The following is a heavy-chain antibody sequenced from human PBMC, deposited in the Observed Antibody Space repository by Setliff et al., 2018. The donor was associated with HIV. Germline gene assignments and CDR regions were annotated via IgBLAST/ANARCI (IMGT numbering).Heavy chain of an antibody. CDR3: ARVHDGTTTGAFDI. CDR2: INPSGGGT. Sequence: ASVKVSCKASGYTFTAYYMHWVRQAPGQGLEWMGIINPSGGGTNLAQKFQGRVTMTRDTSTSTVYMELNSLRSEDTAVYYCARVHDGTTTGAFDIWGQGTLVTVSS. CDR1: GYTFTAYY. D-gene: IGHD3-22*01. J-gene: IGHJ3*02. V-gene: IGHV1-46*01.